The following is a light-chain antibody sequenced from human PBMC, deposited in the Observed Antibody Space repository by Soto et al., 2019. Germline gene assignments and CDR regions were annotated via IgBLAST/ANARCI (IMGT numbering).Light chain of an antibody. V-gene: IGLV2-14*01. CDR1: SSDVGAYNF. J-gene: IGLJ1*01. CDR3: SSDTTASTYV. Sequence: QSALTQPASVSASPGQSIAISCTGTSSDVGAYNFVSWYQQVPGKAPKILLYDVSSRPSGVSDRFSASKSGNTASQTISGLQAEDEGDYYCSSDTTASTYVFGSGTKVNVL. CDR2: DVS.